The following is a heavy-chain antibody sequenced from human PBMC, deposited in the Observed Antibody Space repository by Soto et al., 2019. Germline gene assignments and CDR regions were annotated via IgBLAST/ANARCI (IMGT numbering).Heavy chain of an antibody. CDR2: IYHTGST. V-gene: IGHV4-59*01. Sequence: SETLSLSCTVSGGFISGYYWSWIRQTPGKGLEWIGYIYHTGSTKNNPSLKRRVTISVDMSRNQFSLKLNSMTAADTAVYYCVRAAHYGDYVFEYWGQGTLVNVSS. CDR1: GGFISGYY. D-gene: IGHD4-17*01. CDR3: VRAAHYGDYVFEY. J-gene: IGHJ4*02.